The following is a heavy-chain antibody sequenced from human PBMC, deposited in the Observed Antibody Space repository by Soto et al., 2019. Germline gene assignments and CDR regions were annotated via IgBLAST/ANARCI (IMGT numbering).Heavy chain of an antibody. CDR3: ARGDYQYSIDN. CDR2: IYRTGNT. CDR1: GDSMTSGDYS. D-gene: IGHD2-2*01. Sequence: PSETLSLTCTVSGDSMTSGDYSWSWIRQPPGKGVEWLGYIYRTGNTHYSPSLKSRVSISRDRSKNQFSLELTSVTAADTAVYYCARGDYQYSIDNWGQGTLVTVSS. V-gene: IGHV4-30-2*01. J-gene: IGHJ4*02.